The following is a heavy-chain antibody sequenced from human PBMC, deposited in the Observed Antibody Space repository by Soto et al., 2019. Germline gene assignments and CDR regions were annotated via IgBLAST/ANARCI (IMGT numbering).Heavy chain of an antibody. D-gene: IGHD4-17*01. Sequence: ASVKVSCKASGGTFSSYAISWVRQAPGQGLEWMGGIIPIFGTANYAQKFQGRVTITADESTSTAYMELSSLRSEDTAVYYCARDGGLRPEDDAFDIWGQGTMVTVSS. J-gene: IGHJ3*02. CDR3: ARDGGLRPEDDAFDI. CDR2: IIPIFGTA. CDR1: GGTFSSYA. V-gene: IGHV1-69*13.